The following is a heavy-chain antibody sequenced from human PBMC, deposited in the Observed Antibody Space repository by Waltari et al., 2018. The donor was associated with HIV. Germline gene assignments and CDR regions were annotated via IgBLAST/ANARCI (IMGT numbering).Heavy chain of an antibody. Sequence: QVQLVQSGAEVKKPGASVKVSCKASGYTFPSYDSNWVRQATGQGLGWMGWMNPNSGNTGYAQKFQGRVTMTRNTSISTAYMELSSLRSEDTAVYYCARGLGYYYDSYGRAFDIWGQGTMVTVSS. CDR1: GYTFPSYD. D-gene: IGHD3-22*01. CDR3: ARGLGYYYDSYGRAFDI. V-gene: IGHV1-8*01. CDR2: MNPNSGNT. J-gene: IGHJ3*02.